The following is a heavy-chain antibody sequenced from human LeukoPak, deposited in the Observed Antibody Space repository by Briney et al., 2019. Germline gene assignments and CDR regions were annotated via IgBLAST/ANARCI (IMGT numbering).Heavy chain of an antibody. CDR3: ASTSSGYDYAIDY. J-gene: IGHJ4*02. CDR1: GGTFSSYA. Sequence: SVKVSCKASGGTFSSYAISWVRQAPGQGLEWMGGIIPIFGTANYAQKFQGRVTITADESTSTAYMELSSLRSEDTAVYYCASTSSGYDYAIDYWGQGTLVTVSS. CDR2: IIPIFGTA. D-gene: IGHD5-12*01. V-gene: IGHV1-69*13.